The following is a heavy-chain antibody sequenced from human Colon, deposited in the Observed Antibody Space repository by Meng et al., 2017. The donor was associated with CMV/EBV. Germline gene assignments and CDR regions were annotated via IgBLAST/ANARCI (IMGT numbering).Heavy chain of an antibody. CDR2: VYISGNT. Sequence: LESGPGPLKPSETLSLTCTVSGASITSYYWSWIRQPAGKGLEWIGRVYISGNTNYNPSLKSRVTMSIDTSKNQLSLNIRSVTAADTAVYYCARDSNLSGLAYWGQGTLVTVSS. V-gene: IGHV4-4*07. CDR1: GASITSYY. J-gene: IGHJ4*02. D-gene: IGHD3-10*01. CDR3: ARDSNLSGLAY.